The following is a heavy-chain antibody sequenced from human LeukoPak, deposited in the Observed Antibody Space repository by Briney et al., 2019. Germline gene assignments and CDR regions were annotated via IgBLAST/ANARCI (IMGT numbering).Heavy chain of an antibody. J-gene: IGHJ3*02. CDR2: IWYEGDNE. CDR1: GFTFRNYG. Sequence: GGSLRLSCAASGFTFRNYGMHWVRQAPGKGLEWVAVIWYEGDNENYADSVKGRFTISRDNAKNSLYLQMNSLRAEDTAVYYCITIFGVVINDAFDIWGQGTMVTVSS. D-gene: IGHD3-3*01. V-gene: IGHV3-33*03. CDR3: ITIFGVVINDAFDI.